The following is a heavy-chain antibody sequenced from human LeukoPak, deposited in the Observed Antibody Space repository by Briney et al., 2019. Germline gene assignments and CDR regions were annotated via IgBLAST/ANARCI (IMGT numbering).Heavy chain of an antibody. V-gene: IGHV3-23*01. CDR2: ISGSGGST. CDR1: VFTFSSYS. Sequence: GGSLRLSCAASVFTFSSYSMSWVRQAPGKGLEWVSAISGSGGSTYYADSVKGRFTISRDNSKNTLYLQMNSLRAEDTAVYYCARDRGPKLGGVIGYWGQGTLVTVSS. CDR3: ARDRGPKLGGVIGY. J-gene: IGHJ4*02. D-gene: IGHD3-16*02.